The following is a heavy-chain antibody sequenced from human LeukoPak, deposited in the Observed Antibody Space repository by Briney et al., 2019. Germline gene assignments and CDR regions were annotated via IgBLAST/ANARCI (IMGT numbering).Heavy chain of an antibody. Sequence: GGSLRLSCAASGFTFSSYSMNWVRQAPGKGLEWVGHIKEDGSSQNYADSVKGRFTISRDNAKNTLYLQMNSLRAEDTAVYYCARDSGQYYFDYWGQGTLVTVSS. CDR3: ARDSGQYYFDY. CDR2: IKEDGSSQ. CDR1: GFTFSSYS. J-gene: IGHJ4*02. V-gene: IGHV3-7*01.